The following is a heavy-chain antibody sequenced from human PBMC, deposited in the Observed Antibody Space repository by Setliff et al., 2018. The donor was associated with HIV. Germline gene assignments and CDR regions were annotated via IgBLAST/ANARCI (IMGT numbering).Heavy chain of an antibody. CDR2: IKSKTDGGTT. J-gene: IGHJ4*02. D-gene: IGHD5-12*01. V-gene: IGHV3-15*01. CDR3: TTEDPWLRFGY. Sequence: KAGGSLRLSCAASGFTFNNAWMTWVRQAPGKGLEWVGHIKSKTDGGTTDYAAPVKGRFTISRDDSKTTLYLQMNSLKTEDTAVYYCTTEDPWLRFGYWGQGTLVTVSS. CDR1: GFTFNNAW.